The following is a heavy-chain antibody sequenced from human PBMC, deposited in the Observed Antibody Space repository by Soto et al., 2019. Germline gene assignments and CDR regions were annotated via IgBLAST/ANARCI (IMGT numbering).Heavy chain of an antibody. CDR3: ARGFAYSSAWFDH. V-gene: IGHV1-69*06. CDR2: IIPMYGTT. CDR1: GGTFGSYA. Sequence: ASVKVSCKASGGTFGSYAISWVRQAPGQGLEWMGGIIPMYGTTNYAQKFQGRVTMVADKSTSTVYMDLGSLRTDDSAVYYCARGFAYSSAWFDHRGQGTVVTVSS. J-gene: IGHJ5*02. D-gene: IGHD6-25*01.